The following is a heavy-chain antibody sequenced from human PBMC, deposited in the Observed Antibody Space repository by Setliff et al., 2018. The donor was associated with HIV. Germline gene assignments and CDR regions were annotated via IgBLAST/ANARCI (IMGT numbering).Heavy chain of an antibody. CDR2: ISGSGGYS. CDR1: GFTLSNYA. Sequence: HPGGSLRLSCAASGFTLSNYAMSWVRQAPGKGLEWVSGISGSGGYSYYADSVQGRFTISSDNSKNSLYLQMNGLRAEDTAVYYCARDPGITAKPFYFDCWGQGTQVTVSS. J-gene: IGHJ4*02. D-gene: IGHD1-20*01. V-gene: IGHV3-23*01. CDR3: ARDPGITAKPFYFDC.